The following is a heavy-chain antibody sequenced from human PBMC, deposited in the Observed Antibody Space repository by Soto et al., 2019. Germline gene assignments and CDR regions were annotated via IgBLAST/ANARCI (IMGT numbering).Heavy chain of an antibody. CDR1: GGSVSSGSYY. D-gene: IGHD1-1*01. CDR3: ARDLTGTQTPYFDY. V-gene: IGHV4-61*01. J-gene: IGHJ4*02. Sequence: HVQLQESGPGLVKPSETLSLTCTVSGGSVSSGSYYWSWIRQPPGTGLEGIGYIYYSGSTNYNPSSKSRVTISVDTSKTQFSLKLSSVTAADTAVYYCARDLTGTQTPYFDYWGQGTLVTVSS. CDR2: IYYSGST.